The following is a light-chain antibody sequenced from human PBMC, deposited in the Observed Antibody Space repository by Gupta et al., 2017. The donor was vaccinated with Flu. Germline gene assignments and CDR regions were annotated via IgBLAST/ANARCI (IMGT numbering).Light chain of an antibody. CDR2: GAS. Sequence: XERAALSCRASQSVTSSYLAWYQQKPGQAPRLLIYGASSRATGIPDRFSGSGSGTDFTLTISRLEPEDFAVYYCQQYGSLPITFGQGTRLEIK. V-gene: IGKV3-20*01. CDR3: QQYGSLPIT. J-gene: IGKJ5*01. CDR1: QSVTSSY.